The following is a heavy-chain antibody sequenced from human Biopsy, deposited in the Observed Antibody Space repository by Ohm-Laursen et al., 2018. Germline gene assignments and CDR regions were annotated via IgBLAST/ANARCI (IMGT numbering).Heavy chain of an antibody. CDR2: IIPMFGTA. CDR3: ARGPHSGSHSCFDY. V-gene: IGHV1-69*13. Sequence: SVKVSCEVSGGTFINYAISWVRQAPEQGLEWMGGIIPMFGTANYAQMFQGRVTISADESTSTSYMELSSLTTEDTAIYYCARGPHSGSHSCFDYWGRGTLVTVSS. D-gene: IGHD1-26*01. J-gene: IGHJ4*02. CDR1: GGTFINYA.